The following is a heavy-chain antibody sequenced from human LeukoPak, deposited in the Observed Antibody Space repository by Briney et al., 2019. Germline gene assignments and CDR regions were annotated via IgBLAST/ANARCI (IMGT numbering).Heavy chain of an antibody. CDR2: IIAIFGTA. J-gene: IGHJ6*02. V-gene: IGHV1-69*13. Sequence: SVKVPCKASGGTFSSYANSWVRQTPGQGLEWMGGIIAIFGTANYAQKVQGRVTITADETTCTAYMELSSLRSEDTAVYYCARSPMDVWGQGTTVTVSS. CDR1: GGTFSSYA. CDR3: ARSPMDV.